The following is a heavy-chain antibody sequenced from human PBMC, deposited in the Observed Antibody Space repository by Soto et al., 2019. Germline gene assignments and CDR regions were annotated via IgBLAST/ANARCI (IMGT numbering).Heavy chain of an antibody. Sequence: SETLSLTCAVYGGSFSGYYWRWIRQPPGKGLEWIGEINHSGSTNYKPALKSRVTISVDTCKNQFSLTLSSVTAADTAVYYCARAQFYSGSGNYNNLMFDPGGQGTQVTVSS. J-gene: IGHJ5*02. V-gene: IGHV4-34*01. CDR3: ARAQFYSGSGNYNNLMFDP. CDR2: INHSGST. D-gene: IGHD3-10*01. CDR1: GGSFSGYY.